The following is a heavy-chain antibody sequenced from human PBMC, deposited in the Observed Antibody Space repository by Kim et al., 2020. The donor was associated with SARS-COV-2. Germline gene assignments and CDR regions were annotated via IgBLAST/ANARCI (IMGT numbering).Heavy chain of an antibody. D-gene: IGHD3-10*01. V-gene: IGHV4-34*01. Sequence: SETLSLTCAVYGGSFSGYYWSWIRQPPGKGLEWIGEINHSGSTNYNPSLKSRVTISVDTSKNQFSLKLSSVTAADTAVYYCARGRVRGVLSGPNWFDPWGQGTLVTVSS. J-gene: IGHJ5*02. CDR3: ARGRVRGVLSGPNWFDP. CDR1: GGSFSGYY. CDR2: INHSGST.